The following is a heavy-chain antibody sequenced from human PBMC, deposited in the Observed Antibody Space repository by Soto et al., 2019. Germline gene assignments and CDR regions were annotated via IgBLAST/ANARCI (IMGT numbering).Heavy chain of an antibody. CDR3: ARGRPTGYYYYYMDV. Sequence: SETLSLTCAVYGGSFSGYYWSWIRQPPGKGLEWIGEINHSGSTNYNPSLKSRVTISVDTSKNQFSLKLSSVTAADTAVYYCARGRPTGYYYYYMDVWGKGTTVTVSS. CDR2: INHSGST. J-gene: IGHJ6*03. V-gene: IGHV4-34*01. CDR1: GGSFSGYY. D-gene: IGHD4-17*01.